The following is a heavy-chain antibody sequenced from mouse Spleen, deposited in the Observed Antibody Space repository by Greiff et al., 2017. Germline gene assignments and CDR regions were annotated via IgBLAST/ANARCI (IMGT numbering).Heavy chain of an antibody. Sequence: VQRVESGAELAKPGASVKLSCQASGYTFISYWMHWVKQRPGQGLEWIGYVNPSSGYPRYNQRFKDKATLTADKSSSTAYMQLSSLTYEDSAVYYCARSYDYDGWYFDVWDTGTTVTVSS. CDR1: GYTFISYW. J-gene: IGHJ1*03. D-gene: IGHD2-4*01. CDR3: ARSYDYDGWYFDV. CDR2: VNPSSGYP. V-gene: IGHV1-7*01.